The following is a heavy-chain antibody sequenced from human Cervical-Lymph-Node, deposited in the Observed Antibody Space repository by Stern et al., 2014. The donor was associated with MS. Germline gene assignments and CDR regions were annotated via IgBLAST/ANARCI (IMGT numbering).Heavy chain of an antibody. CDR2: INPSSGST. Sequence: QLVQSGAEVKKPGASVKVSCKASGYTFTSYYMHWVRQAPGQGLEWMGIINPSSGSTSYAQKFQGRVTMTRDTSTSTVYMELSSLRSEDTAVYYCARTYYDSSGYQGENYFDYWGQGTLVTVSS. J-gene: IGHJ4*02. V-gene: IGHV1-46*01. CDR3: ARTYYDSSGYQGENYFDY. D-gene: IGHD3-22*01. CDR1: GYTFTSYY.